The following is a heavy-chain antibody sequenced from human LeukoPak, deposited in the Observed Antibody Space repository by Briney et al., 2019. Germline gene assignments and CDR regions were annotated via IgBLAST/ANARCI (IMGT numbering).Heavy chain of an antibody. Sequence: PSETLSLTCAVYGGSFSGYYWSWIRQPPGKGLEWIGEINHSGSTNYNPSLKSRVTISVDTSKNQFSLKLSSVTAADTAVYYCARANYGSGSYYGYWGQGTLVTVSS. CDR2: INHSGST. CDR1: GGSFSGYY. V-gene: IGHV4-34*01. J-gene: IGHJ4*02. D-gene: IGHD3-10*01. CDR3: ARANYGSGSYYGY.